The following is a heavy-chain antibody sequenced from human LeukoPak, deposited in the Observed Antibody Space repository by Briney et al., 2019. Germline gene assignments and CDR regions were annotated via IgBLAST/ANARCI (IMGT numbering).Heavy chain of an antibody. Sequence: GASVKVSCKASGYTFTSYGISWVRQAPGQGLEWMGWISAYNGNTNYAQKLQGRVTMTIDTSTSTAYMELSSLRSEDTAVYYCARDEGARLWFEYYYMDVWGKGTTVTVSS. J-gene: IGHJ6*03. CDR2: ISAYNGNT. CDR1: GYTFTSYG. CDR3: ARDEGARLWFEYYYMDV. D-gene: IGHD3-10*01. V-gene: IGHV1-18*01.